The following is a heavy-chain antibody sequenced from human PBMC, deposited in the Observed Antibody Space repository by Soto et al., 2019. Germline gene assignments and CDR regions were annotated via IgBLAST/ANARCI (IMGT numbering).Heavy chain of an antibody. D-gene: IGHD2-21*02. V-gene: IGHV1-3*01. J-gene: IGHJ4*02. Sequence: KFQGRVTITRDTSASTVYMELSSLRSEDTAVYYCVRPGYCGGVCYYIPGFDHWGQGTLVTVSS. CDR3: VRPGYCGGVCYYIPGFDH.